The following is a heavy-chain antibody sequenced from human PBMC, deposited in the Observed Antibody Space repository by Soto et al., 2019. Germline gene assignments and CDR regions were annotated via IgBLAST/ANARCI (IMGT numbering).Heavy chain of an antibody. V-gene: IGHV3-23*01. CDR3: AKDAGNEESLFDY. CDR1: GFTFSDFG. J-gene: IGHJ4*02. CDR2: VNNDGRNT. Sequence: EVQLLESGGDLVQSGGSLRLSCEASGFTFSDFGMSGVRQIPGKGLEWVSTVNNDGRNTHYADSVEGRFTISRDNSKNTLYLQMGSLRAEDTAIYYCAKDAGNEESLFDYWGQGTLVTVSS.